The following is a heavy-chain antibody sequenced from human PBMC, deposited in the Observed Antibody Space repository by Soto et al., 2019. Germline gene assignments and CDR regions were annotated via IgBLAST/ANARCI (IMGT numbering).Heavy chain of an antibody. CDR3: ARDQDTEEAHTYDY. CDR2: INAGNGNT. V-gene: IGHV1-3*01. CDR1: GYTFTSYA. J-gene: IGHJ4*02. D-gene: IGHD3-16*01. Sequence: ASVKVSCKASGYTFTSYAMHWVRQAPGQRLEWMGWINAGNGNTKYSQKFQGRVTITRDTSASTAYMELSSLRSEDTAVYYCARDQDTEEAHTYDYSGQGTLVTGSS.